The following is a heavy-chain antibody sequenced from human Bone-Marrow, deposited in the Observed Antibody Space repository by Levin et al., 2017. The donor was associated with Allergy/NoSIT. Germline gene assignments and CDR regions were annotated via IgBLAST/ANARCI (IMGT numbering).Heavy chain of an antibody. CDR1: GGTFSSYA. J-gene: IGHJ6*02. V-gene: IGHV1-69*13. CDR3: AREGTSRLRWQEYYYGMDV. CDR2: IIPIFGTA. Sequence: SVKVSCKASGGTFSSYAISWVRQAPGQGLEWMGGIIPIFGTANYAQKFQGRVTITADESTSTAYMELSSLRSEDTAVYYCAREGTSRLRWQEYYYGMDVWGQGTTVTVSS. D-gene: IGHD4-23*01.